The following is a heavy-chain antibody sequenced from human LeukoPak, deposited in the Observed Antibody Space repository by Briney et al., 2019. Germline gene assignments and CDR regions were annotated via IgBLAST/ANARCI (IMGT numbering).Heavy chain of an antibody. Sequence: GASVKVSCKVSGYTLTELFMHWVRQAPGKGLEWMGGFDPEDGETIYAQKFQGRVTMTEDTSTDTAYMELSSLRSEDTAVYYCATEVVGATRDDAFDIWGQGTMVTVSP. CDR2: FDPEDGET. CDR3: ATEVVGATRDDAFDI. D-gene: IGHD1-26*01. V-gene: IGHV1-24*01. CDR1: GYTLTELF. J-gene: IGHJ3*02.